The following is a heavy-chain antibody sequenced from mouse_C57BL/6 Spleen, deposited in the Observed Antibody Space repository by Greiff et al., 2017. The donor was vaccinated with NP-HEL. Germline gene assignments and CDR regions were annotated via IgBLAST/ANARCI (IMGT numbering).Heavy chain of an antibody. CDR3: TTYDSFAY. Sequence: EVQVVESGAELVRPGASVKLSCTASGFNIKDDYMHWVKQRPEQGLEWIGWIDPENGDTEYASKFQGKATITADTSSNTAYLQLSSLTSEDTAVYYCTTYDSFAYWGQGTLVTVSA. V-gene: IGHV14-4*01. J-gene: IGHJ3*01. D-gene: IGHD2-4*01. CDR2: IDPENGDT. CDR1: GFNIKDDY.